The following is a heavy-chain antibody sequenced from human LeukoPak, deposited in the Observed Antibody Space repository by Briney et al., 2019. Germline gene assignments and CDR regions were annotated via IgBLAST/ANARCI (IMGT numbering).Heavy chain of an antibody. J-gene: IGHJ4*02. CDR3: AYSDHFDN. CDR2: GDGDGSHS. V-gene: IGHV3-74*03. CDR1: GFTFSNYW. Sequence: PGGSLRLSCAASGFTFSNYWMHWVRQAPGKGLVWVSRGDGDGSHSTYADSVKGRFTISRDNRKNTLYLQMNSLTGEDTAVYYCAYSDHFDNWGQGTLVTVSS. D-gene: IGHD4-17*01.